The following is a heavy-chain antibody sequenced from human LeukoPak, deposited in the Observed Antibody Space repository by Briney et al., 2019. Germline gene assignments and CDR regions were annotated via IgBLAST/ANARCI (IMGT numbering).Heavy chain of an antibody. CDR1: GYMFNDYY. Sequence: ASMKVSCKASGYMFNDYYLHWVRQAPGQGLEWMGWIDPNNGGIKYAQKFQGRVTMTRDTSITTAYMELSRLTSDDTAVYFCATDCGGDCYSRYWGQGTLVTVSS. D-gene: IGHD2-21*02. CDR3: ATDCGGDCYSRY. J-gene: IGHJ4*02. V-gene: IGHV1-2*02. CDR2: IDPNNGGI.